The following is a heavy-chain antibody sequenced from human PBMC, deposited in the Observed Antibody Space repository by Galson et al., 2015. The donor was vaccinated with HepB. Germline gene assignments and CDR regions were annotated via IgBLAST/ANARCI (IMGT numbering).Heavy chain of an antibody. J-gene: IGHJ3*02. D-gene: IGHD1-26*01. V-gene: IGHV4-39*01. CDR1: GGSISSSSYH. CDR3: VRRIVGATWALDI. CDR2: ILYSGST. Sequence: SETLSLTCSVSGGSISSSSYHWDWIRQPPGKGLEWIGGILYSGSTNYNPSLKSRATISADTSKNQFSLKLSSMTAADTAVYYCVRRIVGATWALDIWGQGTMVTVSS.